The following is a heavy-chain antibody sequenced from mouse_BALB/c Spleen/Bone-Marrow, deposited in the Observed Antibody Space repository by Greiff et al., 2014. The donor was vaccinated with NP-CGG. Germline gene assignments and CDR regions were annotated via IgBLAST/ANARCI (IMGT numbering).Heavy chain of an antibody. Sequence: QVQLQQSGAELVRPGASVTLSCKASGYTFTDYEMHWVKQTPVHGLEWIGAIDPETGGTAYNQKFKGKATLTADKSSSTAYMELRSLTSEDSAVYYCTREGYYGSSPAWSAYWGQGTLVTVSA. CDR1: GYTFTDYE. D-gene: IGHD1-1*01. CDR3: TREGYYGSSPAWSAY. V-gene: IGHV1-15*01. CDR2: IDPETGGT. J-gene: IGHJ3*01.